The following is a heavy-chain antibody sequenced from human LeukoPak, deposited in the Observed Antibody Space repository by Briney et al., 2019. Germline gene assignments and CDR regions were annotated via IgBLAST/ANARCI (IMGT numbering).Heavy chain of an antibody. J-gene: IGHJ5*02. D-gene: IGHD6-19*01. CDR3: GRLVAPGQWLVNL. V-gene: IGHV3-30*01. CDR1: GFTFSNYA. Sequence: GGSLRLSCVASGFTFSNYAIHWVRRPPGKGLEWVAVMSTDGSLQYYANSVKGRFTISRDNYKSTLFLQMNSLSAADTAVYYCGRLVAPGQWLVNLWGQGTLVTVSS. CDR2: MSTDGSLQ.